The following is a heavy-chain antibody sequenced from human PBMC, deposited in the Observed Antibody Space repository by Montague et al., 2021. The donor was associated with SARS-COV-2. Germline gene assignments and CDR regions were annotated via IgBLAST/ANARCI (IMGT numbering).Heavy chain of an antibody. CDR1: GFTFSSYS. J-gene: IGHJ3*02. V-gene: IGHV3-21*01. CDR3: ARSHELWFGENPQGPGAFDI. D-gene: IGHD3-10*01. CDR2: ISSSSSYI. Sequence: SLRLSCAASGFTFSSYSMNWVRQAPGKGLEWVSSISSSSSYIYYADSVKGRFTISIDNAKNSLYLQMNSLRAEDTAVYYCARSHELWFGENPQGPGAFDIWGQGTMVTVSS.